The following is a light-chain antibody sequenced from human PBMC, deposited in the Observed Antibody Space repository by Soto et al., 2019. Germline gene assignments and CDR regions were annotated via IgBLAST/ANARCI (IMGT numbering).Light chain of an antibody. CDR1: QSVNSN. CDR2: GAS. Sequence: EMVMTQSPAILSVSPGESATLACRASQSVNSNYLAWYQQHPGQPPRLLIYGASTRATGIPARFSGSGSGTDFTLTITSLQSEDFAVYYCQQYNNWPRTFGQGTKVDI. V-gene: IGKV3-15*01. CDR3: QQYNNWPRT. J-gene: IGKJ1*01.